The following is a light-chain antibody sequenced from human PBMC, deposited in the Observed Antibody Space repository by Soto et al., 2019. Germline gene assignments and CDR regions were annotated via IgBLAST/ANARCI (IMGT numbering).Light chain of an antibody. CDR1: SSNIGGTNY. CDR3: ASCDDSLSAVI. CDR2: SNN. Sequence: QSVLTQPPSASGTPGQRVFISCSGSSSNIGGTNYAYWYQQLPGAAPKLLMHSNNLRPSGVPERISGSKSGTSASLAISGLRSEDEAVYYCASCDDSLSAVIFGGGTKLTVL. J-gene: IGLJ2*01. V-gene: IGLV1-47*02.